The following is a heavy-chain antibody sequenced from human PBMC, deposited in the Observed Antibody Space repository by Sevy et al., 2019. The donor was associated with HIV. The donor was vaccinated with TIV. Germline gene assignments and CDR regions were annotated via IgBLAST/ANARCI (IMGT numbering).Heavy chain of an antibody. D-gene: IGHD3-22*01. CDR1: EFTFSTNA. J-gene: IGHJ4*02. CDR3: AKELPYDSSGYYFD. Sequence: GGSLRLSCPASEFTFSTNAMSWVPQAPGKGLKWVSAISGGGGGTNYADSVKGRFTISRDNSKNTLYLQMNSLRAEDTAVYYCAKELPYDSSGYYFDWGQGTLVTVSS. CDR2: ISGGGGGT. V-gene: IGHV3-23*01.